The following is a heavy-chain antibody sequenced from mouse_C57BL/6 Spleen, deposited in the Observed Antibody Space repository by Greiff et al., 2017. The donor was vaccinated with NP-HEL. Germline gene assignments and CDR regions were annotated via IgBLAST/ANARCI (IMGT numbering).Heavy chain of an antibody. CDR1: GYTFTSYD. V-gene: IGHV1-85*01. D-gene: IGHD2-1*01. CDR3: ARSIYYGNYVGAY. CDR2: IYPRDGST. J-gene: IGHJ3*01. Sequence: VQLQESGPELVKPGASVKLSCKASGYTFTSYDINWVKQRPGQGLEWIGWIYPRDGSTKYNEKFKGKATLTVDTSSSTAYMELHSLTSEDSAVYFCARSIYYGNYVGAYWGQGTLVTVSA.